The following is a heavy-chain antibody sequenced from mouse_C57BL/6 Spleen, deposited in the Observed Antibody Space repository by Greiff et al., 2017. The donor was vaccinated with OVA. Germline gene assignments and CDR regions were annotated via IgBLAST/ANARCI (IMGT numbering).Heavy chain of an antibody. V-gene: IGHV5-17*01. CDR1: GFTFSDYG. CDR3: AREGDSSLYYAMDY. CDR2: ISSGSSTI. D-gene: IGHD3-3*01. J-gene: IGHJ4*01. Sequence: EVMLVESGGGLVKPGGSLKLSCAASGFTFSDYGMHWVRQAPEEGLEWVAYISSGSSTIYYADTVKGRFTISRDNAKNTLFLQMTSLRSEDTAMYYCAREGDSSLYYAMDYWGQGTSVTVSS.